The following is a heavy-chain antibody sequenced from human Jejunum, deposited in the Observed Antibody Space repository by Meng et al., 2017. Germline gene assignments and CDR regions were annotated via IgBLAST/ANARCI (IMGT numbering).Heavy chain of an antibody. J-gene: IGHJ4*02. V-gene: IGHV4-4*02. CDR2: IYHSGAF. CDR3: ARGAIGTRPFDY. Sequence: QGPLEESGRGLLEPAGTLSLTCAVSGDSISTNWWNWVRQPPGKGLEWIGEIYHSGAFNYNPSLRRRVTISVDKSKNQVSLKLDSLTAADTAVYYWARGAIGTRPFDYWGQGTLVTVSS. D-gene: IGHD2-21*01. CDR1: GDSISTNW.